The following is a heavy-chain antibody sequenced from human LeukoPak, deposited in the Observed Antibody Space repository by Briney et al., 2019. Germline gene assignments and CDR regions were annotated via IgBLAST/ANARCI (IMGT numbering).Heavy chain of an antibody. J-gene: IGHJ6*03. CDR1: GFTFSSYW. V-gene: IGHV3-7*03. Sequence: GGSLRLSCAASGFTFSSYWMSWVRQAPGKGLEWVANIKQDGSEKYYVDSVKGRFTISRDNSKNTLYLQMNSLKTEDTAVYYCTTDLTYYYYYSMDVWGKGTTVTISS. CDR3: TTDLTYYYYYSMDV. CDR2: IKQDGSEK.